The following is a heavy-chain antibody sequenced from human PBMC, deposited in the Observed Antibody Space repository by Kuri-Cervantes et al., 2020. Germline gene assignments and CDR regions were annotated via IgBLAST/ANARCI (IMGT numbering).Heavy chain of an antibody. CDR2: MNPNSGNT. D-gene: IGHD3-10*01. J-gene: IGHJ5*02. CDR1: GYTFTSYV. CDR3: ARVRSYLRRSPRENWFDP. V-gene: IGHV1-8*01. Sequence: ASVKVSCKASGYTFTSYVINWVRQATGQGLEWMGWMNPNSGNTGYAQKFQGRVTMTRNTSISTAYMELSSLRSEDTAVYYCARVRSYLRRSPRENWFDPWGQGTLVTVSS.